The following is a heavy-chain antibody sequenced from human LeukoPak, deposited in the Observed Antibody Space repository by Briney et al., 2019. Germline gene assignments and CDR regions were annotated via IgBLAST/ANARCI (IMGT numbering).Heavy chain of an antibody. CDR1: GSTFSSYW. D-gene: IGHD5-18*01. Sequence: GGSLRLSCAASGSTFSSYWMSWVRQAPGKGLEWVSGISWNSGSIGYADSVKGRFTISRDNVKNSLYLQMNSLRAEDMALYYCAKDMGYSYGYSGAFDYWGQGTLVTVSS. CDR2: ISWNSGSI. J-gene: IGHJ4*02. V-gene: IGHV3-9*03. CDR3: AKDMGYSYGYSGAFDY.